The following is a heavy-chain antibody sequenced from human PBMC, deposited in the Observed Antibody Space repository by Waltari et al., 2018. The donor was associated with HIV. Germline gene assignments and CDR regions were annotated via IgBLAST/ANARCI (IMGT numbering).Heavy chain of an antibody. CDR1: VFIFSNSW. CDR3: AGEMPTIIGDAFDI. CDR2: INQDGSEK. V-gene: IGHV3-7*01. D-gene: IGHD3-16*02. Sequence: EVQLVESGGGLVQPGGSLRLSCAASVFIFSNSWLNWVRQAPGKGLEWVANINQDGSEKYYVDSVKGRFTISRDNAKNSLYLQMNNLRAEDTAVYYCAGEMPTIIGDAFDIWGQGTMVTISS. J-gene: IGHJ3*02.